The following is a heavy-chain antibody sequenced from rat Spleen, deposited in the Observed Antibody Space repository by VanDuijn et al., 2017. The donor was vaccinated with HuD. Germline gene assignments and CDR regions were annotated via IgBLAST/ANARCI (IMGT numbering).Heavy chain of an antibody. J-gene: IGHJ3*01. CDR2: FSYNGVST. D-gene: IGHD1-11*01. CDR3: ARDIYGGYSELGYFAY. Sequence: EVQLVESGGGLVQPGRSLRLSCAASGFTFSDYYMAWVRQAPTKGLEWVASFSYNGVSTYYRDSVKGRFTISRDNAKSTLYLQIDSLRSEDTATYFCARDIYGGYSELGYFAYWGQGTLVTVSS. CDR1: GFTFSDYY. V-gene: IGHV5-20*01.